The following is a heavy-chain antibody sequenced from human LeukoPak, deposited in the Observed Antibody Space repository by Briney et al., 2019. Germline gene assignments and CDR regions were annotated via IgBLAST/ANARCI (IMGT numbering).Heavy chain of an antibody. D-gene: IGHD1-26*01. CDR3: ARDSRGGSPTPFDY. CDR2: INHSGST. CDR1: GGSFGGYY. Sequence: KPSETLSLTCAVYGGSFGGYYWSWIRQPPGKGLEWIGEINHSGSTNYNPSLKSRVTISVDTSKNQFFLKLSSVTAADTAVYYCARDSRGGSPTPFDYWGQGTLVTVSS. V-gene: IGHV4-34*01. J-gene: IGHJ4*02.